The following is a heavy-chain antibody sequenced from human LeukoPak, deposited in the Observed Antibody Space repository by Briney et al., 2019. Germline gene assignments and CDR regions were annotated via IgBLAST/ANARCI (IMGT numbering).Heavy chain of an antibody. J-gene: IGHJ5*02. D-gene: IGHD3-10*01. CDR3: ARGSKVRGVYNWFDP. CDR1: GGTFSSYA. Sequence: CSVTGTCKASGGTFSSYAISWVRQAPGQGLEWMGGIIPIFGTANYAQKFQGRVTITADESTSTAYMELSSLRSEDTAVYYCARGSKVRGVYNWFDPWGHGALVTLSS. V-gene: IGHV1-69*13. CDR2: IIPIFGTA.